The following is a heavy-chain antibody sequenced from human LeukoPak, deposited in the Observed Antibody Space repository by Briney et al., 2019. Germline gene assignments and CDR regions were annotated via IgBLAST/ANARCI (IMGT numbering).Heavy chain of an antibody. D-gene: IGHD4-23*01. CDR3: ARDYGGLNDAFDI. CDR2: INHSGST. J-gene: IGHJ3*02. V-gene: IGHV4-34*01. Sequence: SGTLSLTCAVYGGSFSGYYWSWIRQPPGKGLEWIGEINHSGSTNYNPSLKSRVTISVDTSKNQFSLKLSPVTAADTAVYYCARDYGGLNDAFDIWGQGTMVTVSS. CDR1: GGSFSGYY.